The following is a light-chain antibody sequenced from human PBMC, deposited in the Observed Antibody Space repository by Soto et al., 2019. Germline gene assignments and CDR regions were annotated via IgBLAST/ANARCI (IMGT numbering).Light chain of an antibody. J-gene: IGKJ5*01. CDR1: QSLVYSDGKTY. Sequence: DVALTQSPLSLPVTLGQPASISCRSSQSLVYSDGKTYLFWFQQRPGQSPRRLIYKVSNRGSGVPDRFSGSGSGTDFTLKISRVEAEDVGGYYCMQGTHWPPTFGQGTRLEIK. CDR2: KVS. CDR3: MQGTHWPPT. V-gene: IGKV2-30*01.